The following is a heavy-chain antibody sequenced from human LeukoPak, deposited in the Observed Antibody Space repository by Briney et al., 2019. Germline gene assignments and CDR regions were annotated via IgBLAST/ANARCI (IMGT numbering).Heavy chain of an antibody. Sequence: GASVKVSCTASGYTFTSYYMHWVRQAPGQGLEWMGWINPNSGGTNYAQKFQGRVTMTRDTSISTAYMELSRLRSDDTAVYYCARGGYCSSTSCQSYYFDYWGQGTLVTVSS. CDR1: GYTFTSYY. J-gene: IGHJ4*02. V-gene: IGHV1-2*02. D-gene: IGHD2-2*01. CDR2: INPNSGGT. CDR3: ARGGYCSSTSCQSYYFDY.